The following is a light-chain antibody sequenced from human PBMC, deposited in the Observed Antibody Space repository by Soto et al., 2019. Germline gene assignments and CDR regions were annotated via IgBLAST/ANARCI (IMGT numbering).Light chain of an antibody. CDR3: QQRSNWPLS. CDR2: NAS. J-gene: IGKJ4*01. Sequence: EIVLTQSPATLSLSLGETATLSCRSSQSLNHFLDWYQQKPGQAPRLLISNASQLATGIPARFSGSGSGTDFTLTISSLEPEDFAIYFCQQRSNWPLSFGGGTKVEIK. V-gene: IGKV3-11*01. CDR1: QSLNHF.